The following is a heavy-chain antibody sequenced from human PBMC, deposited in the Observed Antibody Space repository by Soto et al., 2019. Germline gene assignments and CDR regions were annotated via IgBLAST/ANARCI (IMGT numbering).Heavy chain of an antibody. CDR2: ISFDGSNK. Sequence: GGSLRLSCAASGFTFSSYALHWVRQAPGKGLEWVAIISFDGSNKHYADSVKGRFTISRDDSKNTLYLQMNSLKTEDTAVYYCTTSGLRFLEWFPFDYWGQGTLATVSS. J-gene: IGHJ4*02. CDR1: GFTFSSYA. V-gene: IGHV3-30-3*01. D-gene: IGHD3-3*01. CDR3: TTSGLRFLEWFPFDY.